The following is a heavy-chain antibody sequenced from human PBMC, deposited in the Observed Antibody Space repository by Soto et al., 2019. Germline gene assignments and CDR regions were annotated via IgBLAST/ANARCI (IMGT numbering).Heavy chain of an antibody. CDR2: INPNSGGT. J-gene: IGHJ6*02. V-gene: IGHV1-2*02. CDR1: GYTFTGYY. D-gene: IGHD6-19*01. CDR3: ARDRGAVAVYYGMDV. Sequence: QVQLVQSGAEVKKPGASVKVSCKASGYTFTGYYMHWVRQAPGQGLEWMGWINPNSGGTNYAQKLQGRVTMTTDTSTSTAYMELRSLRSDDTAVYYCARDRGAVAVYYGMDVWGQGTTVTVSS.